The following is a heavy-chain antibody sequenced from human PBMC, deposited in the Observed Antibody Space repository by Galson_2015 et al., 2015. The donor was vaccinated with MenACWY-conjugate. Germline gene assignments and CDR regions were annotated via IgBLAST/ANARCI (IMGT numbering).Heavy chain of an antibody. CDR2: ISSTTSTI. D-gene: IGHD3-9*01. J-gene: IGHJ4*02. CDR1: GFTFSSYS. CDR3: ARDLDPGDDIVTPSGY. Sequence: SLRLSCAASGFTFSSYSMNWARQAPGKGLEWVSYISSTTSTIYYADSVKGRFTISRDNAKNSLYLQLNSLRAEDTAVYYCARDLDPGDDIVTPSGYWGQGTLVTVSS. V-gene: IGHV3-48*01.